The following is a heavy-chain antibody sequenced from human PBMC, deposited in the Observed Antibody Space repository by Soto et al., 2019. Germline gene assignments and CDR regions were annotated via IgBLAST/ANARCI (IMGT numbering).Heavy chain of an antibody. J-gene: IGHJ5*02. CDR1: GGSISSGGYY. CDR3: AREYCISTSCYGENWFDP. CDR2: IYYSGST. D-gene: IGHD2-2*01. Sequence: PSETLSLTCTVSGGSISSGGYYWSWIRQHPGKGLEWIGCIYYSGSTYYNPSLKSRVTISVDTSKNQFSLKLSSVTAADTAVYYCAREYCISTSCYGENWFDPWGQGTLVTVSS. V-gene: IGHV4-31*03.